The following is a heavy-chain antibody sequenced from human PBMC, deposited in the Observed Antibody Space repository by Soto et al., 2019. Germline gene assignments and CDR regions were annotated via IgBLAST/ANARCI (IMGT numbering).Heavy chain of an antibody. D-gene: IGHD6-19*01. Sequence: GASVKVSCKASGYTFTSYGISWVRQAPGQGLEWMGWISAYNGNTNYAQKLQGRVTMTTDTSTSTAYMELRSLRSDDTAVYYCARDRQGTRSSGWLYYYYGMDVWGQGTTVTVSS. CDR2: ISAYNGNT. CDR3: ARDRQGTRSSGWLYYYYGMDV. J-gene: IGHJ6*02. V-gene: IGHV1-18*04. CDR1: GYTFTSYG.